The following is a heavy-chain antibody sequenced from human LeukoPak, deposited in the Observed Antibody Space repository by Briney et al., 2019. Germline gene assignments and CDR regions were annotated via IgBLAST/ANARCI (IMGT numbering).Heavy chain of an antibody. J-gene: IGHJ6*03. D-gene: IGHD2-21*02. CDR3: ARDGVFRFEVGDVYYYYMDV. Sequence: GASVKVSCKASGYTFTSYHMHWVRQAPGQGLEWMGWINPNSGDTKYAQKFQGRVTMTRDTSNNTVYMDLTRLIFDDTAMYYCARDGVFRFEVGDVYYYYMDVWGEGTTVIISS. V-gene: IGHV1-2*02. CDR2: INPNSGDT. CDR1: GYTFTSYH.